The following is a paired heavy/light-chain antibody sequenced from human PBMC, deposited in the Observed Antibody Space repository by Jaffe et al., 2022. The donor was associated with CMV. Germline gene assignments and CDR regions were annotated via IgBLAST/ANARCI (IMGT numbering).Light chain of an antibody. CDR2: AAS. V-gene: IGKV1-39*01. CDR3: QQTYSTPPT. CDR1: QSISSY. Sequence: DIQMTQSPSSLSASVGDRVTITCRASQSISSYLNWYQQKSGKAPKLLIYAASSLQSGVPSRFSGSGSGTDFTLTINSLQPEDFATYHCQQTYSTPPTFGLGTKVEIK. J-gene: IGKJ1*01.
Heavy chain of an antibody. Sequence: EVQLLESGGGLVQPGGSLRLSCAASGFTFSSYAMSWVRQAPGKGLEWVSGITGSGDNTYYTDSVKGRFTISRDNSKNTLYLQMNSLRAEDTAVYYCAKEAASVGRPTFDYWGQGTLVTVSS. V-gene: IGHV3-23*01. CDR3: AKEAASVGRPTFDY. D-gene: IGHD1-26*01. CDR1: GFTFSSYA. CDR2: ITGSGDNT. J-gene: IGHJ4*02.